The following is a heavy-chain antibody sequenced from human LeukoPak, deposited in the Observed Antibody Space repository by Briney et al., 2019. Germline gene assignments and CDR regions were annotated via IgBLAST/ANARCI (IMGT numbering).Heavy chain of an antibody. Sequence: GGSLRLSCAASGFTVSSNYMSWVRQAPGKGLEWESVIYSGGSTYYPDSLKGRFTISRDNSKNTLYLQMRSLRAEDTAVYYCARDRVSGSWWFDPWLEGTLVTDSS. J-gene: IGHJ5*02. CDR3: ARDRVSGSWWFDP. D-gene: IGHD3-10*01. CDR2: IYSGGST. V-gene: IGHV3-53*01. CDR1: GFTVSSNY.